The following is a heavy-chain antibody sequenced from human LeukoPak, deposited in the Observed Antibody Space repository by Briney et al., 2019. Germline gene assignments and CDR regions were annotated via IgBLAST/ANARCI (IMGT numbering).Heavy chain of an antibody. J-gene: IGHJ4*02. CDR2: INPNSGGT. CDR3: ARDYYDSSGYYGIDY. D-gene: IGHD3-22*01. Sequence: ASVKVSCKASGYTFTGYYMLWVRQAPGQGLEWMGWINPNSGGTNYAQKFQGRVTMTRDTSISTAYMELSRLRSDDTAVYYCARDYYDSSGYYGIDYWGQGTLVTVSS. V-gene: IGHV1-2*02. CDR1: GYTFTGYY.